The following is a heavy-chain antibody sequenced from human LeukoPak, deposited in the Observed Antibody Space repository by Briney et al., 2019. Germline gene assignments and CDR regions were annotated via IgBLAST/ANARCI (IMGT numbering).Heavy chain of an antibody. CDR3: TRDEPGSSWFN. CDR1: GFTVRDYH. CDR2: IVGSST. J-gene: IGHJ4*02. D-gene: IGHD6-19*01. V-gene: IGHV3-23*01. Sequence: GGSQRPSCAASGFTVRDYHMSWIRQAPGKGLELVSAIVGSSTHHADSVKGRFTISRDNFKNTLNLQMNSLRAEDSAIYYCTRDEPGSSWFNWGQGTLVTVSS.